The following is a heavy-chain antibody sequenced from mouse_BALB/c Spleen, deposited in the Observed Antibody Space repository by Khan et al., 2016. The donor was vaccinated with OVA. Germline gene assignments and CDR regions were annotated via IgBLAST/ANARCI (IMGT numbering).Heavy chain of an antibody. J-gene: IGHJ3*01. Sequence: EVQLQESGPSLVKPSQTLSLTCSVTGDSITSGYWNWIRKLPGNKFEFMGYIIYTGSIYYNPSLKSRISITRHTSKNQYYLQLNSVTTEDIATYYGGRSPYRYAFAYWGQGTLVTVSA. CDR1: GDSITSGY. CDR3: GRSPYRYAFAY. CDR2: IIYTGSI. D-gene: IGHD2-14*01. V-gene: IGHV3-8*02.